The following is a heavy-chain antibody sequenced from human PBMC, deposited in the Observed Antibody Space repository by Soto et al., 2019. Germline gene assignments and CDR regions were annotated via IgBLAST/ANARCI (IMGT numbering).Heavy chain of an antibody. V-gene: IGHV3-23*01. Sequence: EVQVLESGGGLVQPGGSLRLSCAASGFTFSNYAMTWVRQAPGKGLEWVSGISGSGSSIYYADSVKGRFTISRDNSKNTLYLQMNSLRAEDTAVYYCAKGGDSSSWKNWFDPWGQGTLVTVSS. J-gene: IGHJ5*02. CDR3: AKGGDSSSWKNWFDP. D-gene: IGHD6-13*01. CDR2: ISGSGSSI. CDR1: GFTFSNYA.